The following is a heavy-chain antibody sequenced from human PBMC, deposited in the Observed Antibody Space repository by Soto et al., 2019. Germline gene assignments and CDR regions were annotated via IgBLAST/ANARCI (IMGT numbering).Heavy chain of an antibody. D-gene: IGHD2-2*01. CDR1: GGSFSGYY. Sequence: QVQLQQWGAGLLKPSETLSLTCAVYGGSFSGYYWSWIRQPPGKGLEWIGEINHSGSTNYNPSLKVPVTISAGTSKPQISLRLSSVPAADPAVYFCARGRLVVVPAAMDGGYDSLGQGTLVTLSS. V-gene: IGHV4-34*01. CDR2: INHSGST. J-gene: IGHJ4*02. CDR3: ARGRLVVVPAAMDGGYDS.